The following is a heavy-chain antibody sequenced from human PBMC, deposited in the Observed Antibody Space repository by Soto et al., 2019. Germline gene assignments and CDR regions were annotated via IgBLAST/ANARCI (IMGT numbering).Heavy chain of an antibody. J-gene: IGHJ4*02. Sequence: QITLKESGPTLVKPTQTLTLTCTFSGFSLTTDGVGVDWIRQPPGKALEWLGLIYWNEEKRYRPSLQSRLTITKDTSRNPVLLTMTNMDRVDPATYYCADRTTVTSGLNWGQGTLVTVSS. CDR2: IYWNEEK. D-gene: IGHD4-17*01. CDR1: GFSLTTDGVG. V-gene: IGHV2-5*01. CDR3: ADRTTVTSGLN.